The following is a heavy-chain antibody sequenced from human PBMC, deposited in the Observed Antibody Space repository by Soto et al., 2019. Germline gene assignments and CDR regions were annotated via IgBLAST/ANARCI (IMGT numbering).Heavy chain of an antibody. CDR3: ARAPETTPIFGVVRPYFFDF. D-gene: IGHD3-3*01. J-gene: IGHJ4*02. Sequence: QVQLQESGPGLVKSSQTLSLTCTVSGGSISSGGSYWSWIRQRPGKGLEWIGYIFYSDSFYYSPSHKGRVVILADTSKNQFTLKLSSVTDADTAVYYCARAPETTPIFGVVRPYFFDFWGQGTLVTVSS. CDR1: GGSISSGGSY. CDR2: IFYSDSF. V-gene: IGHV4-31*03.